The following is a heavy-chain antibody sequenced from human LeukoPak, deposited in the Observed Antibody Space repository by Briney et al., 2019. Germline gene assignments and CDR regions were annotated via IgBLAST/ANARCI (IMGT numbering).Heavy chain of an antibody. Sequence: GGSLRLSCAASGFTFSSYDMHWVRQLTGKGLEWVSAIGTVGDTYYPDSVKGRFTVSRENAKNSLYFQMNSLRAGDTAVYYCARGRLSGSGSYLWYFDLWGRGTLVTVSS. CDR3: ARGRLSGSGSYLWYFDL. J-gene: IGHJ2*01. D-gene: IGHD3-10*01. CDR2: IGTVGDT. CDR1: GFTFSSYD. V-gene: IGHV3-13*01.